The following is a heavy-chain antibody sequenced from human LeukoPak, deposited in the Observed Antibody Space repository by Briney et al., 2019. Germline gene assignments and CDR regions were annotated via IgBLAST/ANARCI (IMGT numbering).Heavy chain of an antibody. CDR1: GGSISSGGYS. Sequence: SQTLSLTCVLSGGSISSGGYSWSCIRQPPGKGLEWIGYIYHRGSTYYNPSLRTHFTISVDRSKNRRSLKRSAVTAADTAVYYCARNRGYSGSHFDYWGQGTLVTVSS. J-gene: IGHJ4*02. V-gene: IGHV4-30-2*01. CDR2: IYHRGST. CDR3: ARNRGYSGSHFDY. D-gene: IGHD5-12*01.